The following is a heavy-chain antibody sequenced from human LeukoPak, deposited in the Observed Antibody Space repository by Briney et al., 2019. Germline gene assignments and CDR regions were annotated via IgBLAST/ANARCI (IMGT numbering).Heavy chain of an antibody. CDR1: GGSFSGYY. V-gene: IGHV4-34*01. D-gene: IGHD3-16*02. CDR2: INHSGST. J-gene: IGHJ4*02. CDR3: AGGLSYDYVWGSYRPLYFDY. Sequence: SETLSLTCAVYGGSFSGYYWSWIRQPPGKGLEWIGEINHSGSTNYNPSLKSRVTISVDTSKNQFSLKLSSVTAADTAVYYCAGGLSYDYVWGSYRPLYFDYWGQGTLVTVSS.